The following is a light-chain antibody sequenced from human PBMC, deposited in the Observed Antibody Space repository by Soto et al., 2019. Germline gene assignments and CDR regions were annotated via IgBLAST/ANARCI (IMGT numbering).Light chain of an antibody. J-gene: IGLJ1*01. CDR1: SSDVGSYNL. CDR3: SSYTSSSSYV. CDR2: DVS. V-gene: IGLV2-14*02. Sequence: ALTKPASVSGSPGQSITISSTGTSSDVGSYNLVSWYQQHPGKAPKLMIYDVSERPSGVSNRFSGSKSGNTASLTISGLQAEDEPEYYCSSYTSSSSYVFGTGSKVTVL.